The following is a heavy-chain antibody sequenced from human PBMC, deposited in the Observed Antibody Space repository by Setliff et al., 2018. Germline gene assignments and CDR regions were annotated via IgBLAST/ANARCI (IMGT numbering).Heavy chain of an antibody. V-gene: IGHV3-21*01. CDR3: ARSPANGGHDAFDV. J-gene: IGHJ3*01. D-gene: IGHD6-25*01. CDR1: GFTFSTYS. Sequence: PRLSCAASGFTFSTYSMHWVRQAPGKGLEWVSSISDSSIYIYYVDSVKGRFTISRDNAQNSLYLQMDSLRAEDTAVYYCARSPANGGHDAFDVWGRGTMVTVSS. CDR2: ISDSSIYI.